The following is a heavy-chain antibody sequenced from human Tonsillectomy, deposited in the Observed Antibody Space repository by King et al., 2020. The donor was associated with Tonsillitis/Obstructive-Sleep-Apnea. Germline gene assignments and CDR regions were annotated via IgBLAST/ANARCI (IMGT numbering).Heavy chain of an antibody. Sequence: QLQESGPGLVKPSETLSLTCSVSGGSISSYYWSWIRQPPGKGLEWIGYIFYSGSTNYNSSLRSRVTISVDTSKNQFSLKLSSVTAADTAVYYCARDMVLEAGGDAFDIWGQGTMVTVSS. CDR3: ARDMVLEAGGDAFDI. CDR1: GGSISSYY. D-gene: IGHD2-8*01. J-gene: IGHJ3*02. CDR2: IFYSGST. V-gene: IGHV4-59*01.